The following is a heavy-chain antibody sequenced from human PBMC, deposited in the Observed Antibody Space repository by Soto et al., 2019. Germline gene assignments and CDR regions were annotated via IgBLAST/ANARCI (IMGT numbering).Heavy chain of an antibody. CDR1: GFTFISYA. J-gene: IGHJ4*02. V-gene: IGHV3-23*01. D-gene: IGHD3-16*02. CDR2: ISGSGGST. Sequence: GGSLRLSCAASGFTFISYAMSWVRQAPGKGLEWVSAISGSGGSTYYADSVKGRFTISRDNSKNTLYLQMNSLRAEDTAVYYCAKNDYVWGSYRYSPSFDYWGQGTLVTVSS. CDR3: AKNDYVWGSYRYSPSFDY.